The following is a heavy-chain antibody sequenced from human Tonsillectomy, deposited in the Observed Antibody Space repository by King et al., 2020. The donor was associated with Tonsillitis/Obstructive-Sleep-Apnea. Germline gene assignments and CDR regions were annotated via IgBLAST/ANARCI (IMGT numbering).Heavy chain of an antibody. CDR2: ISPYNGHR. CDR3: ARDSMSHYFDSSAYYTFDY. CDR1: GYTFTTYG. D-gene: IGHD3-22*01. V-gene: IGHV1-18*01. J-gene: IGHJ4*02. Sequence: QVQLVESGAEVKKPGASVKVSCKASGYTFTTYGISWVRQAPGQGLEWMGWISPYNGHRNYAQNLQGRVTMTTDTSTSTAYMELRSLRSDDTALYYCARDSMSHYFDSSAYYTFDYWGQGTLVTVSS.